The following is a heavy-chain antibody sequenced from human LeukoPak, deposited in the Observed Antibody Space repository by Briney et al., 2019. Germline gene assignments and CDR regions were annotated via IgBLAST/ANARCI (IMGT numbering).Heavy chain of an antibody. J-gene: IGHJ6*03. D-gene: IGHD3-3*01. V-gene: IGHV3-23*01. CDR3: AKDRSSRYDFLSGSFSHYYYYYMDV. CDR1: GFTFSCYA. Sequence: GGSLRLSXAASGFTFSCYAMSWVSQAPGKGLEWVSAISVGSADYPDSVKGRFSISIDNSNNTLYLQMNSLRAEDTAVYYCAKDRSSRYDFLSGSFSHYYYYYMDVWGKGTTVTVSS. CDR2: ISVGSA.